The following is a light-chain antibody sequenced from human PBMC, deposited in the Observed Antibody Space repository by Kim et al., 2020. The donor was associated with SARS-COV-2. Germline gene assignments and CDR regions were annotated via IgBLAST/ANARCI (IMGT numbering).Light chain of an antibody. V-gene: IGLV3-21*04. CDR1: NIRSKS. Sequence: SYELTQPPSVSVAPGKTARITCGGNNIRSKSVHWYQQKPGQAPVLVIYYDSDRPSGIPERFSGSNSGNTATLTISRVEAGDEADYYCQVWDSSSDRVFGGGTQLTVL. J-gene: IGLJ2*01. CDR2: YDS. CDR3: QVWDSSSDRV.